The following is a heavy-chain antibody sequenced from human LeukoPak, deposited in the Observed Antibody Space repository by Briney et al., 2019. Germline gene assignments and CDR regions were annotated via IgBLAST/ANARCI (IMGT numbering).Heavy chain of an antibody. D-gene: IGHD1-26*01. J-gene: IGHJ4*02. Sequence: SETLSLTCAVYGGSFSGYYWSWIRQPPGKGLEWIGEINHSGSTNYNPSLKSRVTISVDTSKNQFSLKLSSVTAADTVVYYCARDPGGYWGQGTLVTVSS. CDR1: GGSFSGYY. CDR2: INHSGST. V-gene: IGHV4-34*01. CDR3: ARDPGGY.